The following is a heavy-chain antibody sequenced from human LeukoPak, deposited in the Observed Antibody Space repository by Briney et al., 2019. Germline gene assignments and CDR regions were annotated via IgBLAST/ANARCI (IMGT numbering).Heavy chain of an antibody. Sequence: SETLSLTCTVSGGSISSFYWSWIRQPPGKGLEWIGYIYYSGSTNYNPSLKSRVTISVDTSKNQFSLKLSSVTAADTAVYYCARHGTSGTNLNWFDPWGQGTLVSVSS. CDR1: GGSISSFY. V-gene: IGHV4-59*01. D-gene: IGHD1-1*01. J-gene: IGHJ5*02. CDR2: IYYSGST. CDR3: ARHGTSGTNLNWFDP.